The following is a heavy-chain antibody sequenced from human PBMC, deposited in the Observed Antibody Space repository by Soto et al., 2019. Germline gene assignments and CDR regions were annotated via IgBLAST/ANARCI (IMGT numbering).Heavy chain of an antibody. D-gene: IGHD3-10*01. CDR3: ARAALTMVRGHHKQGNWFDP. Sequence: ASVKVSCKASGYTFSTYYLHWVRQAPGQGLEWMGWINPNSGGTNYAQKFQGWVTMTRDTSISTAYMELSRLRSDDTAVYYCARAALTMVRGHHKQGNWFDPWGQGTLVTVSS. CDR2: INPNSGGT. CDR1: GYTFSTYY. J-gene: IGHJ5*02. V-gene: IGHV1-2*04.